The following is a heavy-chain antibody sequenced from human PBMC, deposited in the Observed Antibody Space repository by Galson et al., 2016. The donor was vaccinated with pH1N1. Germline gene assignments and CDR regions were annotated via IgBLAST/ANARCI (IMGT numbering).Heavy chain of an antibody. CDR1: GYTFTNFD. CDR2: MNPNSGNT. Sequence: SVKVSCKASGYTFTNFDINWVRQATGQGLEWMGWMNPNSGNTGYAQKFQGRVTMTRNTSIRTAYMELSSLRSEDTAIYYCAIMYCGGDCPPGYFDLWGRGPLVTVSS. V-gene: IGHV1-8*01. CDR3: AIMYCGGDCPPGYFDL. J-gene: IGHJ2*01. D-gene: IGHD2-21*02.